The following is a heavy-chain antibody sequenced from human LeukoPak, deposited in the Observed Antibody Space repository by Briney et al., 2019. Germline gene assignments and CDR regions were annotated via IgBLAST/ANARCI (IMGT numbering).Heavy chain of an antibody. J-gene: IGHJ1*01. V-gene: IGHV1-46*01. Sequence: GASVKVSCKASGYTFTSYYMHWVRQAPGQGHEWMGLIHPSGGTTAYAQKFQGRVTMTRDMSTSTFYMELSSLRSEDTAVYYCARGFFGSGYLSVQFWGQGTLVTVS. CDR3: ARGFFGSGYLSVQF. CDR1: GYTFTSYY. D-gene: IGHD3-22*01. CDR2: IHPSGGTT.